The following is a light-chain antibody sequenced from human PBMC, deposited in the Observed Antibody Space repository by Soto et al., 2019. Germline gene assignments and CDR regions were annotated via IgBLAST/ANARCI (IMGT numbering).Light chain of an antibody. J-gene: IGKJ1*01. CDR1: QTISGS. V-gene: IGKV1-5*01. CDR3: QQYNSYSTWT. CDR2: DAS. Sequence: QMTQSPSTLSAYVGDRVTITCRASQTISGSLAWYQQKPGKAPKLLIYDASSLESGVPSRFSGSGSGTEFTLTISSLQPDDFATYYCQQYNSYSTWTFGQGTKV.